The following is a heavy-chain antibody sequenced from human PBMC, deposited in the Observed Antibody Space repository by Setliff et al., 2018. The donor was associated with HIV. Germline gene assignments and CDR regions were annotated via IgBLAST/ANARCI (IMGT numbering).Heavy chain of an antibody. J-gene: IGHJ6*02. CDR1: GSTFTSYD. CDR2: INPNSGCT. CDR3: SGDIKPFEGRDYYYGMDI. Sequence: ASVKVSCQASGSTFTSYDMHWVRQAPGQGLEWKGWINPNSGCTNYAQKFQGRVTMTRDTSISTAYMELRRLRSDDTAVYYCSGDIKPFEGRDYYYGMDIWCQGTTVTVSS. D-gene: IGHD3-10*01. V-gene: IGHV1-2*02.